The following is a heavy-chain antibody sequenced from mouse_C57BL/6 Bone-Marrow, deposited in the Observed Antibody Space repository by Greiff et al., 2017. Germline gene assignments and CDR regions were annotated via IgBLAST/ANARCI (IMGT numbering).Heavy chain of an antibody. CDR3: ARRSHPWDRGYFDY. D-gene: IGHD4-1*01. CDR2: INPNYGTT. V-gene: IGHV1-39*01. Sequence: VQLQQSGPELVKPGASVKISCKASGYSFTDYNMNWVKQSNGKSLEWIGVINPNYGTTSYNQQFKGKATLTVDQSSSTAYMQLNSLTSEDSAVYYGARRSHPWDRGYFDYWGQGTTLTVSS. J-gene: IGHJ2*01. CDR1: GYSFTDYN.